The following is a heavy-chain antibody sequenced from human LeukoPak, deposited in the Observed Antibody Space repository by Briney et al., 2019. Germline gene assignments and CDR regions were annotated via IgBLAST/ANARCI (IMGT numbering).Heavy chain of an antibody. CDR1: GYTFTSYG. J-gene: IGHJ1*01. CDR2: ISAYNGNT. V-gene: IGHV1-18*01. D-gene: IGHD2-15*01. Sequence: ASVNVSCKASGYTFTSYGISWVRQAPGQGLEWMGWISAYNGNTNYAQKLQGRVTMTTDTSTSTAYMELRSLRSDDTAVYYCARDHPYCSGGSCDSAEAEYFQHWGQGTLVTVSS. CDR3: ARDHPYCSGGSCDSAEAEYFQH.